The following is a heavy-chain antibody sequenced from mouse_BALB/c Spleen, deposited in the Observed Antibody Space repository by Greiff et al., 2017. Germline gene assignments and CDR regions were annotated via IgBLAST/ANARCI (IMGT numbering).Heavy chain of an antibody. V-gene: IGHV5-4*02. J-gene: IGHJ4*01. CDR2: ISDGGSYT. CDR1: GFTFSDYY. CDR3: ARENYGSRRSYAMDY. Sequence: EVKLVESGGGLVKPGGSLKLSCAASGFTFSDYYMYWVRQTPEKRLEWVATISDGGSYTYYPDSVKGRFTISRDNAKNNLYLQMSSLKSEDTAMYYCARENYGSRRSYAMDYWGQGTSVTVSS. D-gene: IGHD1-1*01.